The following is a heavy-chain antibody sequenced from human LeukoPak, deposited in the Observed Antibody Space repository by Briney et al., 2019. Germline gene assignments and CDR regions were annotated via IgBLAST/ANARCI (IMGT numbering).Heavy chain of an antibody. CDR2: IYYSGST. Sequence: SKTLSLTCTVSGGSVSSGSYYWSWIRQPPGKGLEWIGYIYYSGSTNYNPSLKSRVTISVDTSKNQFSLKLSSVTAADTAVYYCARDAGGDGYNPFDYWGQGTLVTVSS. CDR3: ARDAGGDGYNPFDY. V-gene: IGHV4-61*01. CDR1: GGSVSSGSYY. J-gene: IGHJ4*02. D-gene: IGHD5-24*01.